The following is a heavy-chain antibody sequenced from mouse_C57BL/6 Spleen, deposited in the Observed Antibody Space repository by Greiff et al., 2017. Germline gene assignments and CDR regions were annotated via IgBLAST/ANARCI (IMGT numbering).Heavy chain of an antibody. CDR3: AREDDYDDYYAMDY. CDR1: GFSLTSYA. J-gene: IGHJ4*01. V-gene: IGHV2-9-1*01. CDR2: IWTGGGT. D-gene: IGHD2-4*01. Sequence: VQLVESGPGLVAPLQSLSITCTVSGFSLTSYAISWVRQPPGKGLEWLGVIWTGGGTNYNSALKSRLSISKDNSKSQVFLKMNSLQTDDTARYYCAREDDYDDYYAMDYWGKEPQSPSPQ.